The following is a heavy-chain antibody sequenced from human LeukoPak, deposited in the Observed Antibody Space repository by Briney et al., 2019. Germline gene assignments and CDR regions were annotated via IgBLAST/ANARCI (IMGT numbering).Heavy chain of an antibody. D-gene: IGHD1-14*01. Sequence: SETLSLTCTVSGGSISSSSYYWGWIRQPPGKGLEWIGSIYYSGSTNYNPSLKSRVTISVDTSKNQFSLKLSSVTAADTAVYYCARYNPFGVFPVTFDPWGQGTLVTVSS. J-gene: IGHJ5*02. CDR1: GGSISSSSYY. CDR3: ARYNPFGVFPVTFDP. V-gene: IGHV4-39*07. CDR2: IYYSGST.